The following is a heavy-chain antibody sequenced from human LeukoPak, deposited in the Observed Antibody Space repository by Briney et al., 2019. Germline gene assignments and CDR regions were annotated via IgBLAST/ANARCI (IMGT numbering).Heavy chain of an antibody. V-gene: IGHV1-18*01. CDR2: ISAYNGNT. CDR1: GYTFTSYG. D-gene: IGHD6-13*01. CDR3: AGPIAAAGRDSGYYYGMDV. Sequence: ASVKVSCKASGYTFTSYGISWVRQAPGQGLEWMGWISAYNGNTNYAQKFQGRVTITADKSTSTAYMELSSLRSEDTAVYYCAGPIAAAGRDSGYYYGMDVWGKGTTVTVSS. J-gene: IGHJ6*04.